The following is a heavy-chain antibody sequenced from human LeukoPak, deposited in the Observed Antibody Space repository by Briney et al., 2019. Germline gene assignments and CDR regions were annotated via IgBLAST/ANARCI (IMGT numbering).Heavy chain of an antibody. D-gene: IGHD6-6*01. CDR1: GYSFTTYD. CDR2: MNPNSART. Sequence: GASVKVSCKASGYSFTTYDFNGVRQATGQGLEWMGWMNPNSARTGYAQKFQGRVTMTWDASINTAYLELNSLTSDDTAIYFCARAAKYSPYYFDYWGQGSLVTVSS. CDR3: ARAAKYSPYYFDY. V-gene: IGHV1-8*01. J-gene: IGHJ4*02.